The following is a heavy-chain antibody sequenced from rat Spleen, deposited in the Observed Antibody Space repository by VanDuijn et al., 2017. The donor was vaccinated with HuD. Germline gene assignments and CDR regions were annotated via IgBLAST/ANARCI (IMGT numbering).Heavy chain of an antibody. CDR3: AKDGIAAIPFDY. J-gene: IGHJ2*01. CDR1: GFTFSDYN. Sequence: EVRLVESGGGLVRPGRSLKLSCVASGFTFSDYNMAWVRQAPKKGLEWVATISYDDSSTYYRDSVKGRFTISRDNAKSTLYLQMDSLRSEDTATYYCAKDGIAAIPFDYWGQGVMVTVSS. CDR2: ISYDDSST. V-gene: IGHV5-7*01. D-gene: IGHD1-2*01.